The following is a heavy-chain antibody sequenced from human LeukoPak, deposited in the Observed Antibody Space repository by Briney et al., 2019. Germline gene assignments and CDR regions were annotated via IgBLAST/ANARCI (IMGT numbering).Heavy chain of an antibody. J-gene: IGHJ4*02. Sequence: SETLSLTCAVYGGSFSGYYWSWIRQPPGKGLEWIGEINHSGSTNYNPSLKSRVTISVDTSKNQFSLKLSSVTAEDTAVYYCARDLLRRPISWVSFDYWGQGTLVTVSS. CDR2: INHSGST. D-gene: IGHD6-13*01. CDR3: ARDLLRRPISWVSFDY. V-gene: IGHV4-34*01. CDR1: GGSFSGYY.